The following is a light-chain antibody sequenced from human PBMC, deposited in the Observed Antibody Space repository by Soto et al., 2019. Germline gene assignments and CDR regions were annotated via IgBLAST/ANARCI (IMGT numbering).Light chain of an antibody. Sequence: DIVMTQSPDSLAVSLGERATINCKSSQSVLYSSNNKNYLAWYQQRPGQPPKLLIYWASTRESGVPDRFSGSGSGTDFTLTSASLQAEDVAVYCCQQYESTPPTFGQGTKLEIK. CDR3: QQYESTPPT. J-gene: IGKJ2*01. CDR2: WAS. V-gene: IGKV4-1*01. CDR1: QSVLYSSNNKNY.